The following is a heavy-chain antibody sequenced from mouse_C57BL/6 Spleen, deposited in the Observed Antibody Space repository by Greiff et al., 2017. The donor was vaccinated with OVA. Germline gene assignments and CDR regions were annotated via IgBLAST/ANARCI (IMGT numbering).Heavy chain of an antibody. D-gene: IGHD1-1*01. CDR3: ASYYYGSFAMDY. CDR1: GYTFTDYN. Sequence: VQLQQSGPELVKPGASVKMSCKASGYTFTDYNMHWVKQSHGKSLEWIGYINPNNGGTSYNQKFNGKATLTVNKSSSTAYMELRSLTSEDSAVYYCASYYYGSFAMDYWGQGTSVTVSS. J-gene: IGHJ4*01. V-gene: IGHV1-22*01. CDR2: INPNNGGT.